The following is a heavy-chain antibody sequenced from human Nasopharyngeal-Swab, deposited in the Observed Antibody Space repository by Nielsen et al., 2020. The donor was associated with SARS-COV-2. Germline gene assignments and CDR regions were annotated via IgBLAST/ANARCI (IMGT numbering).Heavy chain of an antibody. V-gene: IGHV3-21*01. Sequence: GGSLRLSCAASGFTFSSYSMNWVRQAPGKGLEWVSSISSSSSYIYYADSVKGRFTISRDNAKNSLYLQMNSLRAGDTAVYYCASYVAGTPTYYYYYMDVWGKGTTVTVSS. J-gene: IGHJ6*03. CDR1: GFTFSSYS. D-gene: IGHD1/OR15-1a*01. CDR2: ISSSSSYI. CDR3: ASYVAGTPTYYYYYMDV.